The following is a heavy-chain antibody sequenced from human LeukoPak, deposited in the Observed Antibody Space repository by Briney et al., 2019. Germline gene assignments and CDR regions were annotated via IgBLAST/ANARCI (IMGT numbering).Heavy chain of an antibody. CDR1: GGSFSGYY. CDR2: INHSGST. Sequence: SETLSLTCAVYGGSFSGYYWSWIRQPPGKGLEWIGEINHSGSTNYNPSLKSRVTILVDTSKNQLALKLSTVTAADTAVYYCARLEPYYYYYMDVWGKGTTVSVSS. V-gene: IGHV4-34*01. J-gene: IGHJ6*03. CDR3: ARLEPYYYYYMDV.